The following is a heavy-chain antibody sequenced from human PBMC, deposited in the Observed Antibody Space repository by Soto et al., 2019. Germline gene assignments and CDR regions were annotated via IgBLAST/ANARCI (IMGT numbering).Heavy chain of an antibody. D-gene: IGHD4-4*01. CDR1: GGTFSSYA. V-gene: IGHV1-69*13. Sequence: SVKVSCKASGGTFSSYAISWVRQAPGQGLEWMGGIIPIFGTANYAQKFQGRVTITADESTSTAYMELSSLRSEDTAVYYCARERFDYSNYHWFDPWGQGTLVTVSS. CDR2: IIPIFGTA. J-gene: IGHJ5*02. CDR3: ARERFDYSNYHWFDP.